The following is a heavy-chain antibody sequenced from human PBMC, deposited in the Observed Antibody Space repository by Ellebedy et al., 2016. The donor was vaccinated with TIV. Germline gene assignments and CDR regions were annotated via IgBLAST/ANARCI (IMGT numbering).Heavy chain of an antibody. Sequence: SETLSLTCTVSGGSISGYFWGWIRQPPGKGLEWIGFIHYSGTTTYNPSLNSRVTMSVDTSKNHFSLQLPSLTAADTAVYYCTGTKQWLAFDYWGQGSLVTVSS. J-gene: IGHJ4*02. CDR2: IHYSGTT. CDR1: GGSISGYF. V-gene: IGHV4-59*01. CDR3: TGTKQWLAFDY. D-gene: IGHD6-19*01.